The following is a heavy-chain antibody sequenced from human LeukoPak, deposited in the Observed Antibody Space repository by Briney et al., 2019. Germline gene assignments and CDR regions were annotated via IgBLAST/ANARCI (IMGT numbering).Heavy chain of an antibody. CDR1: GFNFNTYE. CDR2: ICGRGTTK. CDR3: ARDPYYYGSGNYVPGLPDY. V-gene: IGHV3-48*03. Sequence: GGSLRLSCAASGFNFNTYEMNWVRQAPGKGLEWVSSICGRGTTKYYADSVKGRFTISRDNAENSLYLQMNGLRAEDTAVYYCARDPYYYGSGNYVPGLPDYWGQGTLVTVSS. J-gene: IGHJ4*02. D-gene: IGHD3-10*01.